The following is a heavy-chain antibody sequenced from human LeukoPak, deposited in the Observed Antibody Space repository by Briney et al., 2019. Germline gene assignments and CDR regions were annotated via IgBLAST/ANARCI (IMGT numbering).Heavy chain of an antibody. J-gene: IGHJ4*02. D-gene: IGHD6-19*01. Sequence: PSETLSLTCTVSGGSISSYYWSWIRQPPGKGLEWIGSIYYSGSTYYNPSLKSRVTISVDTSKNQFSLKLSSVTAADTAVYYCAGYSSGWYDLDYWGQGTLVTVSS. CDR2: IYYSGST. CDR1: GGSISSYY. CDR3: AGYSSGWYDLDY. V-gene: IGHV4-59*05.